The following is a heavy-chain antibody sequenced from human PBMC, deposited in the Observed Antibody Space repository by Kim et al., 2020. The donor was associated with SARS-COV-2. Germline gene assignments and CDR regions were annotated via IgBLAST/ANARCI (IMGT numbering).Heavy chain of an antibody. Sequence: GGSLRLSCAASGFTFSSYWMSWVRQAPGKGLEWVANIKQDGSEKYYVDSVKGRFTISRDNAKNSLYLQMNSLRAEDTAVYYCAREKFTMISYYFDYWGQGTLVTVSS. V-gene: IGHV3-7*01. CDR1: GFTFSSYW. D-gene: IGHD3-22*01. CDR2: IKQDGSEK. J-gene: IGHJ4*02. CDR3: AREKFTMISYYFDY.